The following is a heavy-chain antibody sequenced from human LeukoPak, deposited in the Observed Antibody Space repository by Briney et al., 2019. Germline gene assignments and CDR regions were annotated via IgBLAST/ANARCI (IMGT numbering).Heavy chain of an antibody. CDR1: GGSISSYY. J-gene: IGHJ4*02. D-gene: IGHD3-10*01. V-gene: IGHV4-59*08. Sequence: SETLSLTCTVSGGSISSYYWNWIRQPPGKGLEWIGYIYYTGSTNYNPSLKSRVTISVDTSKNQFSLKLSSVTAADTAVYYCARHVRHYYGSGSYYNVYYFDYWGQGTLVTVSS. CDR2: IYYTGST. CDR3: ARHVRHYYGSGSYYNVYYFDY.